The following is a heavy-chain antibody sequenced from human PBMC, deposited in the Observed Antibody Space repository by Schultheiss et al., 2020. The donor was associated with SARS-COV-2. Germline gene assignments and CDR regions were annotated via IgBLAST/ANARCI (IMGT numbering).Heavy chain of an antibody. Sequence: GGSLRLSCAASGFTFSDYYMSWIRQAPGKGLEWVSYISSSGSTIYYADSVKGRFTISRDNAKNSLYLRMNSLRAEDTAVNYCVRATVVTGELDYWGQGTLVTGAS. J-gene: IGHJ4*02. D-gene: IGHD4-23*01. CDR3: VRATVVTGELDY. CDR1: GFTFSDYY. CDR2: ISSSGSTI. V-gene: IGHV3-11*01.